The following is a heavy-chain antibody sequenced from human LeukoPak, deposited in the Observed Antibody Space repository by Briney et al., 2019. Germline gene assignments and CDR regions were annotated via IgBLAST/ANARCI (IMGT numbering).Heavy chain of an antibody. D-gene: IGHD3-9*01. V-gene: IGHV3-30*02. CDR1: GFTFSSYG. Sequence: GGSLRLSCAASGFTFSSYGMHWVRQAPGKGLEWVAVIRYDGSNKYYADPVKGRFTISRDNSKNTLYLQMNSLRAEDTAVYYCAKAAYYDIVTGLDYWGQGTLVTVSS. CDR2: IRYDGSNK. CDR3: AKAAYYDIVTGLDY. J-gene: IGHJ4*02.